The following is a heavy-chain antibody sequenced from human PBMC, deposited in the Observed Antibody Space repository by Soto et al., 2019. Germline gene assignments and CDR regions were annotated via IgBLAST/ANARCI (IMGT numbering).Heavy chain of an antibody. D-gene: IGHD2-2*01. J-gene: IGHJ5*02. CDR2: INPNINKT. V-gene: IGHV1-46*01. Sequence: QVLLDQSGAEVRKPGASVRISCRASGYTFSKFYIHWLRQGPGQAFEWMGTINPNINKTKNVEQFQGSLNMTSDTSTNTVYMELSNLRSEDTAIYYSARVAYCASNKCYSPWFDPWGQGTLLTVSS. CDR3: ARVAYCASNKCYSPWFDP. CDR1: GYTFSKFY.